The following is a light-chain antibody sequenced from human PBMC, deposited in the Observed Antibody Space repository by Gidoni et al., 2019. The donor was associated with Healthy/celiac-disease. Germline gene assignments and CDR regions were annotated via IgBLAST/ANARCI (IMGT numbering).Light chain of an antibody. CDR3: QQSYSTPPIT. CDR1: QSISSY. CDR2: AAS. V-gene: IGKV1-39*01. Sequence: DIQITQSASSLSASVGDRVTITCRASQSISSYFNRYQQKAGKDPKLLIYAASSLKSGVPSRFSGSGSGTDFTLTISSLQPEDFATDYCQQSYSTPPITFGQGTRLEIK. J-gene: IGKJ5*01.